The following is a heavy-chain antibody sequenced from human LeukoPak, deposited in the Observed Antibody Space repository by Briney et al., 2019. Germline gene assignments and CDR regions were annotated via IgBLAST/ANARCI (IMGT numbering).Heavy chain of an antibody. D-gene: IGHD4-17*01. CDR1: GYSFTSYW. Sequence: GESLKISCKGSGYSFTSYWISWVRQMPGKGLEWMGRIDPSDSYTNYSPSFQGHVTISADKSISTAYLQWNSLKASDTAMYYCARNDYGDYWYFDYWGQGTLVTVSS. V-gene: IGHV5-10-1*01. J-gene: IGHJ4*02. CDR2: IDPSDSYT. CDR3: ARNDYGDYWYFDY.